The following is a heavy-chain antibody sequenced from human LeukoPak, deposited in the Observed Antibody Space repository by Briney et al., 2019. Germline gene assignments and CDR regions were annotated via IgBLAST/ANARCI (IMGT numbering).Heavy chain of an antibody. CDR2: ISSNGGST. D-gene: IGHD3-9*01. J-gene: IGHJ4*02. V-gene: IGHV3-64D*06. Sequence: PGGSLRLSSSHSGFTFTGYAMHWGRQAPGKGLEYVSAISSNGGSTYYADSVKGRFTISRDNSKNTLYLQMSSLRAEYTAVYYCVKEYDLLTGYCDYWGQGTLVTVSS. CDR3: VKEYDLLTGYCDY. CDR1: GFTFTGYA.